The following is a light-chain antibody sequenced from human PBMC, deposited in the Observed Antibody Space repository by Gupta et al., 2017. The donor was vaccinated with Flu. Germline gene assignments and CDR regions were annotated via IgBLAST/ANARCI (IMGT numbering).Light chain of an antibody. CDR1: SSDIGAYNY. CDR3: SSYSGSSTL. Sequence: SIPFSSTGTSSDIGAYNYVSWNQQHPGKAHKLMMFEVNKRPAGVSNRFSGAKSGNTASLNISGLHAEDEAHYYCSSYSGSSTLFGGGTKLTVL. CDR2: EVN. V-gene: IGLV2-14*01. J-gene: IGLJ2*01.